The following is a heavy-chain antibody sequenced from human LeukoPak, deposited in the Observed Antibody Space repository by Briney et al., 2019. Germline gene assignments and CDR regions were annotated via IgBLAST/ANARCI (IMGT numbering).Heavy chain of an antibody. CDR1: GDFLSSGAYY. V-gene: IGHV4-39*01. CDR3: ARLCQVTTCAKFEY. Sequence: SETLSLTCTVSGDFLSSGAYYWGWIREAPGKGLAWIGSIYYSGSTFYNASFESRVTMSVDTSKNQFSLKLSSVTAADTAVYYRARLCQVTTCAKFEYWGQGILVTVSS. D-gene: IGHD4-17*01. CDR2: IYYSGST. J-gene: IGHJ4*02.